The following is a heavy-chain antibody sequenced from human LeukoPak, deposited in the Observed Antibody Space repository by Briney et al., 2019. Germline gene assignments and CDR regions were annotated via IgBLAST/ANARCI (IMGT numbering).Heavy chain of an antibody. CDR3: ARECPVLLAFDI. Sequence: ASVKVSCKASGGTFSSYAISWVRQAPGQGLEWMGGIIPIFGTANYAQKFQGRVTITADESTSTAYMELSSLRSEDTAVYYCARECPVLLAFDIWGQGTMVTVSS. CDR2: IIPIFGTA. D-gene: IGHD2-8*02. CDR1: GGTFSSYA. J-gene: IGHJ3*02. V-gene: IGHV1-69*01.